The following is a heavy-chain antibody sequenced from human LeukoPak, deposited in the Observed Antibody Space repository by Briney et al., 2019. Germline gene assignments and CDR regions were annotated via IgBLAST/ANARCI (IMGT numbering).Heavy chain of an antibody. Sequence: GASVKVSCKASGYTFTSYDINWVRQATGQGLEWTGWMNPNSGNTGYAQKFQGRVTITRNTSISTAYMELSSLRSEDTAVYYCARRGDDFWSGYHYYYMDVWGKGTTVTVSS. CDR2: MNPNSGNT. D-gene: IGHD3-3*01. CDR3: ARRGDDFWSGYHYYYMDV. CDR1: GYTFTSYD. J-gene: IGHJ6*03. V-gene: IGHV1-8*03.